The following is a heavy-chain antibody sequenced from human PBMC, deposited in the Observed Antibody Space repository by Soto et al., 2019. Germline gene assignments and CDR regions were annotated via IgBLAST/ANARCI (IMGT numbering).Heavy chain of an antibody. J-gene: IGHJ4*02. Sequence: EVQLVESGGGLVKPGGSLRLSCAAPGFTFSNAWMSWVRQAPGKGLEWVGRIKSKTDGGTTDYAAPVKGRFTISRDDSKNTLYLQMNSLKTEDTAVYYCTTDYYDFWSGYYPDYWGQGTLVTVSS. V-gene: IGHV3-15*01. CDR3: TTDYYDFWSGYYPDY. CDR1: GFTFSNAW. D-gene: IGHD3-3*01. CDR2: IKSKTDGGTT.